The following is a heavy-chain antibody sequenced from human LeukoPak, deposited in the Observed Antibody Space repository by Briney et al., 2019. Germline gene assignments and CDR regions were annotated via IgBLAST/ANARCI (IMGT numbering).Heavy chain of an antibody. CDR2: ISSNGGST. J-gene: IGHJ3*02. CDR3: ARNRGYYSPEAAFDI. D-gene: IGHD5-18*01. CDR1: GFTFSSYA. Sequence: GGSLRLSCAASGFTFSSYAMHWVRQASGKGLESVSTISSNGGSTYYADSVKGRFTISRDIYKNTLFLQMGSLRAEDMAVYYCARNRGYYSPEAAFDIWGQGTMVTVSS. V-gene: IGHV3-64*02.